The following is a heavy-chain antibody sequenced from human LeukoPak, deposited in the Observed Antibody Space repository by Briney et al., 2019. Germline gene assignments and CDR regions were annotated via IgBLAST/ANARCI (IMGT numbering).Heavy chain of an antibody. Sequence: VASVKVSCKGSGYTLSNHAFSWVRQAPGQGLEWMGGIIPIFGTANYAQKFQGRVTITADESTSTAYMELSSLRSEDTAVYYCARSIYFPDGVASYYYYGMDVWGQGTTVTVSS. D-gene: IGHD3-3*01. J-gene: IGHJ6*02. CDR2: IIPIFGTA. V-gene: IGHV1-69*13. CDR1: GYTLSNHA. CDR3: ARSIYFPDGVASYYYYGMDV.